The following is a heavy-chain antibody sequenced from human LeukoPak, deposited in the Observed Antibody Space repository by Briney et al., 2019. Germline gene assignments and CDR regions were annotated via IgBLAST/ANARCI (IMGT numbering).Heavy chain of an antibody. CDR1: GFSFSTYD. CDR2: INDGGYNT. Sequence: PGGSLRLSCAASGFSFSTYDMNWVRQAPGKGLEWVSAINDGGYNTYYADSVRGRFTISRDNARNTLYLQMNSLRAEDTAVYFCAKKETVVSPGNYFDHGGQGTLVTVSS. J-gene: IGHJ4*02. V-gene: IGHV3-23*01. D-gene: IGHD4-23*01. CDR3: AKKETVVSPGNYFDH.